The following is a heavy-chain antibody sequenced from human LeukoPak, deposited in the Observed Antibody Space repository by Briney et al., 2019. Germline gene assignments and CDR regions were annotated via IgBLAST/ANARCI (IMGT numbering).Heavy chain of an antibody. D-gene: IGHD6-13*01. CDR2: IYDSGST. Sequence: SETLSLTCTVSGGSIRSSYYYWGWIRQPPGKGLEWIGSIYDSGSTYYNPSLKSRVTISVDTSKNQFSLRLSSVTAADTAVYYCARMIAAAGWGPRGGKYYFDYWGQGTLVTVSS. V-gene: IGHV4-39*07. CDR1: GGSIRSSYYY. CDR3: ARMIAAAGWGPRGGKYYFDY. J-gene: IGHJ4*02.